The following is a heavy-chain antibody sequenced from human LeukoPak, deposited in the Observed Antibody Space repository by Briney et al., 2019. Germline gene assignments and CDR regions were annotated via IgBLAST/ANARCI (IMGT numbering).Heavy chain of an antibody. Sequence: SETLSLTCNISGFSITTGYYWGWVRQPPGMGLEWIGSIYYSGSTYYNPSLKSRVTISVDTSKNQFSLKLTSVTAADTAVYYRARGRNWFDPWGQGTLVTVSS. CDR1: GFSITTGYY. CDR2: IYYSGST. CDR3: ARGRNWFDP. J-gene: IGHJ5*02. V-gene: IGHV4-38-2*02.